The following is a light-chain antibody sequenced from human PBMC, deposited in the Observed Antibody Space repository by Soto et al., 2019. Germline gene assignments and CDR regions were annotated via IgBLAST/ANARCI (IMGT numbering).Light chain of an antibody. V-gene: IGKV3-15*01. CDR1: QSVSSN. J-gene: IGKJ2*01. CDR2: GAS. Sequence: EIVMTQSPATLSVSPGERATLSCRASQSVSSNLAWYHQKPGQAPRLLIYGASTRATGIPARFSGSGSGTEFTLTIRSLQSEDFAVYYCQQYNNWPPYTFGQRTKLEIK. CDR3: QQYNNWPPYT.